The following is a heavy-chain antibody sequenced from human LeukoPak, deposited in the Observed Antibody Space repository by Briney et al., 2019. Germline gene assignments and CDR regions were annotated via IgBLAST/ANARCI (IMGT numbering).Heavy chain of an antibody. CDR3: ARDREVVAATFDY. V-gene: IGHV3-21*01. CDR1: GFTFSSYS. Sequence: GGSLRLSCAASGFTFSSYSMNWVRQAPGKGLEWVSSISSSSSYIYYADSVKGRFTISRDNAKNSLYLQMNSLRAEDTAVCYCARDREVVAATFDYWGQGTLVTVSS. D-gene: IGHD2-15*01. CDR2: ISSSSSYI. J-gene: IGHJ4*02.